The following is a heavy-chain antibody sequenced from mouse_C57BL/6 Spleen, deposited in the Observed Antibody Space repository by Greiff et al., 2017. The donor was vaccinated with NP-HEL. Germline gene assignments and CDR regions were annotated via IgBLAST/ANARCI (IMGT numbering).Heavy chain of an antibody. CDR3: ARYGPPRDWYFDV. J-gene: IGHJ1*03. D-gene: IGHD1-1*02. V-gene: IGHV1-19*01. CDR2: INPYNGGT. Sequence: EVQLQQSGPVLVKPGASVKMSCKASGYTFTDYYMNWVKQSHGKSLEWIGVINPYNGGTSYNQKFKGKATLTVDKSSSTAYMELNSLTSEDSAVYYCARYGPPRDWYFDVWGTGTTVTVSS. CDR1: GYTFTDYY.